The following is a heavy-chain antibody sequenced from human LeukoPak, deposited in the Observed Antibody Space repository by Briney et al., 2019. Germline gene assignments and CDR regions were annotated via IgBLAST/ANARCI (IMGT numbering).Heavy chain of an antibody. CDR1: GGSISSGSYY. CDR3: ARVFDSGRFYYYIDV. J-gene: IGHJ6*03. CDR2: IYTSGST. V-gene: IGHV4-61*02. D-gene: IGHD3-10*01. Sequence: PSQTLSLTCTVSGGSISSGSYYWSWIRQPAGKGLEWIGRIYTSGSTNYNPSLKSRVAISVDRSKNQFSLKLSSVTAADTAVYYCARVFDSGRFYYYIDVWGKGTTVTVSS.